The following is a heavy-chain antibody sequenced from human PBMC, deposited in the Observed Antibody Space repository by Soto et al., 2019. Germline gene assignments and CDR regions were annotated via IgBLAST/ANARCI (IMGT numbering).Heavy chain of an antibody. V-gene: IGHV4-39*01. Sequence: SETLSLTCTVSGGSISGSSYYWGWIRQPPGKGLEWIGSIYYSGSTYYNPSLKSRVTISVDTSKNQFSLKLSSVTAADTAVYYCARQFLGYCSGGSCYSNYFDYWGQGTLVTVSS. CDR3: ARQFLGYCSGGSCYSNYFDY. CDR2: IYYSGST. J-gene: IGHJ4*02. D-gene: IGHD2-15*01. CDR1: GGSISGSSYY.